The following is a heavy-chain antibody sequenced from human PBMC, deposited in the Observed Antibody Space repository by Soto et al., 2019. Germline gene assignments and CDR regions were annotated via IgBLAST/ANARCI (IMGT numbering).Heavy chain of an antibody. CDR2: IGGSGSRT. J-gene: IGHJ4*02. CDR3: ARVASSAAGPLDY. CDR1: EFTFTSHA. Sequence: PGGSLRLSCISSEFTFTSHAMSWVRQAPGKGLEWVSSIGGSGSRTYYSDSVKGRFTISRDNPKNSLFLQMNSLRAEDTAVYYCARVASSAAGPLDYWGQGTLVTVSS. D-gene: IGHD6-13*01. V-gene: IGHV3-23*01.